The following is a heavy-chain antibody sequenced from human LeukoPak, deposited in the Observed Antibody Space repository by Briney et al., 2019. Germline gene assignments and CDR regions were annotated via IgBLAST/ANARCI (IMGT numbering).Heavy chain of an antibody. J-gene: IGHJ4*02. V-gene: IGHV4-59*01. CDR2: VYYSGST. Sequence: ETLSLTCTVSGGSISSYYWSWIRQPPGKGLEWIGYVYYSGSTNYNPSLKSRVTISVDPSMNQFSLKLSSVTAADTAVYYCARVDPDSSSTLEVFDYWGQGTLVTVSS. CDR3: ARVDPDSSSTLEVFDY. CDR1: GGSISSYY. D-gene: IGHD6-6*01.